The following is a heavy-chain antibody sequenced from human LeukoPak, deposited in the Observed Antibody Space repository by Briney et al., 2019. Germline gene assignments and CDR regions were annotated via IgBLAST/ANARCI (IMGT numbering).Heavy chain of an antibody. Sequence: SQTLSLTCTVSGGSISSGDYYWSWIRQPPGKGLEWIGYIYYGGSTHYNPSLKSRVTISVDTSKNQFSLKLSSVTAADTAVYYCARARNPHSGYECFDYWGQGTLVTVSS. D-gene: IGHD5-12*01. V-gene: IGHV4-30-4*01. CDR2: IYYGGST. CDR1: GGSISSGDYY. J-gene: IGHJ4*02. CDR3: ARARNPHSGYECFDY.